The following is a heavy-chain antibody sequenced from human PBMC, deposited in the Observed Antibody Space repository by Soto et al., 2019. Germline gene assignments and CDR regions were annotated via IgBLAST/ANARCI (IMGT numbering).Heavy chain of an antibody. J-gene: IGHJ6*02. CDR2: IIPILGIA. D-gene: IGHD3-22*01. Sequence: QVQLVQSGAEVKKPGSSVKVSCKASGGTFSSYTISWVRQAPGQGLEWMGRIIPILGIANYAQKFQGRVTIAEDKATSTAYIELSSLRSGDTPVYYCARGADRWGMGVRGQGTTVTVSS. CDR1: GGTFSSYT. V-gene: IGHV1-69*02. CDR3: ARGADRWGMGV.